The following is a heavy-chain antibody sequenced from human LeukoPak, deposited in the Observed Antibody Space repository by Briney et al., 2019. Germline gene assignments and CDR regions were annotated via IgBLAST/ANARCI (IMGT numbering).Heavy chain of an antibody. V-gene: IGHV4-31*03. J-gene: IGHJ3*02. D-gene: IGHD5-12*01. Sequence: SETLSLTCTVSGGSISSGGYYWSWIRQHPGKGLEWIGYIYYSGSTYYNPSLKSRVTISVDTSKNQFSLKLSSVTAADTAVYYCARAPVHVDSDALDIWGQGTMVTVSS. CDR2: IYYSGST. CDR1: GGSISSGGYY. CDR3: ARAPVHVDSDALDI.